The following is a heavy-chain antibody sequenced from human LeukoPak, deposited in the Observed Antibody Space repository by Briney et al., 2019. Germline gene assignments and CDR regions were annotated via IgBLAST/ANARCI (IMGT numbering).Heavy chain of an antibody. CDR1: GGSISSGSYC. J-gene: IGHJ4*02. D-gene: IGHD6-19*01. CDR3: ARGSSGWLLRPFDY. Sequence: PSQTLSLTCTVSGGSISSGSYCWSWIRQPAGKGLEWIGRIYTSGSTNYNPSLKSRVTMSVDTSKNQFSLKLSSVTAADTAVYYCARGSSGWLLRPFDYWGQGTLVTVSS. V-gene: IGHV4-61*02. CDR2: IYTSGST.